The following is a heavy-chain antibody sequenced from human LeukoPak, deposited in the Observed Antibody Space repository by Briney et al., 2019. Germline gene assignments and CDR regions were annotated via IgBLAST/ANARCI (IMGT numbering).Heavy chain of an antibody. CDR3: ARGPSYYYDSSGYNNWFDP. Sequence: APVKVSCKASGYTFTGYYMHWVRQAPGQGLEWMGWINPNSGGTNYAQKFQGRVTMTRDTSISTAYMELSRLRSDDTAVYYCARGPSYYYDSSGYNNWFDPWGQGTLVTVSS. CDR1: GYTFTGYY. D-gene: IGHD3-22*01. J-gene: IGHJ5*02. CDR2: INPNSGGT. V-gene: IGHV1-2*02.